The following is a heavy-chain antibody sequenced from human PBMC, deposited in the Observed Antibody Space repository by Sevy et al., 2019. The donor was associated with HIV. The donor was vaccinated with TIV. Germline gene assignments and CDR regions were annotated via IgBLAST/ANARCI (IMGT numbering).Heavy chain of an antibody. V-gene: IGHV1-46*01. J-gene: IGHJ6*03. CDR2: SNPSGGYT. D-gene: IGHD6-13*01. Sequence: ASVKVSCKASGYTLTSHYMHWVRQAPGQGLEWMGISNPSGGYTRYAQKFQGRVIMTRDTSTSTDYMELSSLRSDDTAVYYCASLAAASGLDYMDVWGKGTTVTVSS. CDR1: GYTLTSHY. CDR3: ASLAAASGLDYMDV.